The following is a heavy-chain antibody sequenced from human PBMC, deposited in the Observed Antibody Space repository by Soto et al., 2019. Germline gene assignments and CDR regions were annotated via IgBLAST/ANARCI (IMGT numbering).Heavy chain of an antibody. J-gene: IGHJ4*02. CDR1: GFTFNMYA. CDR2: IGGSGTNT. Sequence: GGSLRLSCAASGFTFNMYAMSWVRQAPGKGLEWVSGIGGSGTNTYYADFVKGRFTISRDNSKNTLYLEMNSLRAEDTAVYYCARESEDLTSNFDYWGQGTLVTVSS. V-gene: IGHV3-23*01. CDR3: ARESEDLTSNFDY.